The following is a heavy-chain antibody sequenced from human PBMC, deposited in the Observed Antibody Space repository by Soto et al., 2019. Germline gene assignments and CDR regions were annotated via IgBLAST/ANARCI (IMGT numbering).Heavy chain of an antibody. CDR3: AKDLITGTTGFDY. V-gene: IGHV3-30*18. CDR1: GFTFSSYG. Sequence: GGSLRLSCAASGFTFSSYGMHWVRQAPGKGLEWVAVISYDGSNKYYADSVKGRFTISRDNSKNTLYLQMNSLRAEDTAVYYCAKDLITGTTGFDYWGQGTLVTVSS. J-gene: IGHJ4*02. D-gene: IGHD1-7*01. CDR2: ISYDGSNK.